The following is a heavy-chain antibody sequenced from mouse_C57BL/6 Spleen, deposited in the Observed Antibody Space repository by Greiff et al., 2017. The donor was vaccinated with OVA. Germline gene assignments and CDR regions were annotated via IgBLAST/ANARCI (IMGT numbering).Heavy chain of an antibody. V-gene: IGHV5-16*01. CDR1: GFTFSDYY. J-gene: IGHJ1*03. D-gene: IGHD1-1*01. Sequence: EVMLVESEGGLVQPGSSMKLSCTASGFTFSDYYMAWVRQVPEKGLEWVANINYDGSSTYYLDSLKSRFIISRDNAKNILYLQMSSLKSEDTATYYCARIGYYYGSSRYFDVWGTGTTVTVSS. CDR3: ARIGYYYGSSRYFDV. CDR2: INYDGSST.